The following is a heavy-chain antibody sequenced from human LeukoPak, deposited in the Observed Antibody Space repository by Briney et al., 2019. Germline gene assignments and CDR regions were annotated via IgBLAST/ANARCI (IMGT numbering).Heavy chain of an antibody. J-gene: IGHJ4*02. Sequence: SETLSLTCAVYGGSFSGYYWSWIRQPPGKGLEWIGEINHSGSTNYNPSLKSRVTISVDTSKNQFSLKLSSVTAADTAVYYCARGRLFDYWGQGTLVTVSS. CDR2: INHSGST. CDR3: ARGRLFDY. V-gene: IGHV4-34*01. CDR1: GGSFSGYY.